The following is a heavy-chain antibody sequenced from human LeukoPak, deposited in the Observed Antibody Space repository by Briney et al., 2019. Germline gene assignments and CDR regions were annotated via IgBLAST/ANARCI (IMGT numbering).Heavy chain of an antibody. CDR2: ISGSGGST. D-gene: IGHD6-19*01. CDR1: GFTFNTND. Sequence: GGSLRLSCAASGFTFNTNDMSWVRQAPGKGLEWVSAISGSGGSTYYADSVKGRFTISGDNSKNTLYLQMNSLRAEDTAVYYCAKDHSSGWPDPWGQGTLVTVSS. J-gene: IGHJ5*02. V-gene: IGHV3-23*01. CDR3: AKDHSSGWPDP.